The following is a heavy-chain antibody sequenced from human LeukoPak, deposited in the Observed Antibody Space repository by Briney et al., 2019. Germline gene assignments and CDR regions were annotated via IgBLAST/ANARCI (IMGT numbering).Heavy chain of an antibody. CDR1: GFTFSSYG. CDR3: ARRSGMDSSGYYYFGY. J-gene: IGHJ4*02. CDR2: IRYDGSNK. V-gene: IGHV3-30*02. Sequence: SGGSLRLSCAASGFTFSSYGMHWVRQAPGKGLEWVAFIRYDGSNKYYADSVKGRFTISRDNSKNTLYLQMNSLRAEDTAVYYCARRSGMDSSGYYYFGYWGQGTLVTVSS. D-gene: IGHD3-22*01.